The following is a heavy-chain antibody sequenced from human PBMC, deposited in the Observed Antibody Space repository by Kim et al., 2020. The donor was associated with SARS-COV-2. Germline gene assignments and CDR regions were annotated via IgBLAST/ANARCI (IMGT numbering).Heavy chain of an antibody. J-gene: IGHJ5*02. Sequence: ASVKVSCKASGYTFTSYDINWVRQATGQGLEWMGWMNPNSGNTGYAQKFQGRVTMTRNTSISTAYMELSSLRSEDTAVYYCARGQLDSRRRDSSGYWLHDPWGQGTLVTVSS. V-gene: IGHV1-8*01. D-gene: IGHD3-22*01. CDR1: GYTFTSYD. CDR2: MNPNSGNT. CDR3: ARGQLDSRRRDSSGYWLHDP.